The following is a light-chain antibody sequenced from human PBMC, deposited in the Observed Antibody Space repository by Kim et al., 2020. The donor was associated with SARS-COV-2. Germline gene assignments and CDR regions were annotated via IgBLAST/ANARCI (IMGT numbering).Light chain of an antibody. CDR1: QNILYSFNNKYC. Sequence: ATINCKSSQNILYSFNNKYCLAWYQQKPGQPPKLLIYWASTRESGVPDRFSGGGSGTDFTLTISSLQAEDVAVYYCQQYYRTPLTFGQGTRLEIK. CDR3: QQYYRTPLT. J-gene: IGKJ5*01. V-gene: IGKV4-1*01. CDR2: WAS.